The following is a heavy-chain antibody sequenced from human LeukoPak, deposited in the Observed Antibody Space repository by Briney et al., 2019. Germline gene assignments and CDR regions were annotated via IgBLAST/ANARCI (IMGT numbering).Heavy chain of an antibody. Sequence: SQTLSLTCAVSGDAINSGGYFWTWVRQPPGKGLECIGYFANTAFAYYNPSLKNRVIMSLDTSKNQFSLRLNSVTAADTAVYYCARVRGSTFYIHYWGRGALVTVSS. J-gene: IGHJ4*02. D-gene: IGHD2/OR15-2a*01. CDR2: FANTAFA. V-gene: IGHV4-30-4*07. CDR3: ARVRGSTFYIHY. CDR1: GDAINSGGYF.